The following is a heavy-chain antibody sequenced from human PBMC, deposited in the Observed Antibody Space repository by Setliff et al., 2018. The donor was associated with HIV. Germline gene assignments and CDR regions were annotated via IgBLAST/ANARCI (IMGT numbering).Heavy chain of an antibody. CDR3: AKDILGRDSSPYYCAFDI. Sequence: GGSLRLSCTASGFSFSRYWMGWVRQAPGKGPEWVANIKEDGSEIYYVDSVKGRFTISRDNAKNSLYVQMNSLRAEDTAVYYCAKDILGRDSSPYYCAFDIWGQGTMVTVSS. V-gene: IGHV3-7*01. D-gene: IGHD3-22*01. CDR2: IKEDGSEI. CDR1: GFSFSRYW. J-gene: IGHJ3*02.